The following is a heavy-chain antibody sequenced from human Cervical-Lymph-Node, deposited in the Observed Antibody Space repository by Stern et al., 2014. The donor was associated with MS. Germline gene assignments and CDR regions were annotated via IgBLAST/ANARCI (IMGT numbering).Heavy chain of an antibody. CDR3: ARHLGTVTSPLDY. D-gene: IGHD4-11*01. CDR1: GYSFTSYW. J-gene: IGHJ4*02. CDR2: IDPGDSDT. Sequence: VQLVESGAEVKKPGESLKISCKGSGYSFTSYWIGWVRQMPGKRLEWMGIIDPGDSDTRYRPAFPGHGTISTDKSTRTAYLQRSSLKASDTAMYYCARHLGTVTSPLDYWGQGTLVTVSS. V-gene: IGHV5-51*01.